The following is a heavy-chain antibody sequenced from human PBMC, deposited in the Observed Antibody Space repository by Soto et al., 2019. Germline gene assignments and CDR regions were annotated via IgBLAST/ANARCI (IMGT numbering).Heavy chain of an antibody. CDR2: ISGSGGST. D-gene: IGHD2-15*01. V-gene: IGHV3-23*01. CDR3: AKDIVVVVAATDFDY. Sequence: PGGSLRLSCAASGFTFSTAWINWVRQAPGKGLEWVSAISGSGGSTYYADSVKGRFAISRDNSKNTLYLQINSLRAEDTAVYYFAKDIVVVVAATDFDYWGQGTLVTVSS. CDR1: GFTFSTAW. J-gene: IGHJ4*02.